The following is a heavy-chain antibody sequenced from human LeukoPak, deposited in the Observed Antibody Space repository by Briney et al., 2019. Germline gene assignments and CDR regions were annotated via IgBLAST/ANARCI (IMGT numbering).Heavy chain of an antibody. CDR1: GYTFTSYG. V-gene: IGHV1-18*01. CDR3: AKNRGTTWWDLVDY. J-gene: IGHJ4*02. CDR2: VSADNGNT. Sequence: ASVKVSCRASGYTFTSYGISWVRQAPGQGLEWMGWVSADNGNTNYAQKFQDRVTISIDTSTNTAFMELRSLRSDDTAVYYCAKNRGTTWWDLVDYWGQGTLVTVSS. D-gene: IGHD1-7*01.